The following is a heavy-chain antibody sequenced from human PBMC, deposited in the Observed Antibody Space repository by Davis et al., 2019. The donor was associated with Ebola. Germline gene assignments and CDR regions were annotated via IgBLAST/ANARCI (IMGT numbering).Heavy chain of an antibody. Sequence: PGGSLRLSCAASGFTFSSYAMHWVRQAPGKGLEWVAVISYDGSNKYYADSVKGRFPISRDNSKNTLYLQMNSLRAEDTAVYYCARIHKGPDEETGTWRRGSYPEMGPYYYGMDVWGKGTTVTVSS. J-gene: IGHJ6*04. V-gene: IGHV3-30-3*01. CDR2: ISYDGSNK. D-gene: IGHD3-16*02. CDR3: ARIHKGPDEETGTWRRGSYPEMGPYYYGMDV. CDR1: GFTFSSYA.